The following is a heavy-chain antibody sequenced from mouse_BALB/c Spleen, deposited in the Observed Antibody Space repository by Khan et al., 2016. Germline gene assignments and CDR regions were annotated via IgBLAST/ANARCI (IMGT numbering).Heavy chain of an antibody. J-gene: IGHJ4*01. V-gene: IGHV4-1*02. CDR1: GFDFSSYW. CDR3: ARWRSSSYAMDY. CDR2: INPDSSTI. Sequence: EVKLLESGGGLVQPGGSLKVSCAASGFDFSSYWVSWVRQAPGEGLEWIGEINPDSSTINYTPSLKDKFIISRDNAKNTLYLQMSKVRSEDTALYYCARWRSSSYAMDYWGQGTLVPVSS. D-gene: IGHD1-1*01.